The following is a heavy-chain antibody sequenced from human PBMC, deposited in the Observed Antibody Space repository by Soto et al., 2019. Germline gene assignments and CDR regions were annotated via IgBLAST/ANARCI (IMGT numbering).Heavy chain of an antibody. Sequence: TGGSLRLSCAASGFTFSSYGMHWVRQAPGKGLEWAAVISYDGSNKYYSDSVKGRFTISRDNSKNPLYLQMNSLRAEGTAVYYCAKDGVEGIASFSPWFDPWGQGTLVTVSS. J-gene: IGHJ5*02. CDR2: ISYDGSNK. V-gene: IGHV3-30*18. D-gene: IGHD6-13*01. CDR1: GFTFSSYG. CDR3: AKDGVEGIASFSPWFDP.